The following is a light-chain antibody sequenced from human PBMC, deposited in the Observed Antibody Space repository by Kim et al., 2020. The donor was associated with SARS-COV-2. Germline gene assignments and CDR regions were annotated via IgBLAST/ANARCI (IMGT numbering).Light chain of an antibody. Sequence: GPGTLACGSSTGAVTVSQYLDWIPPKPGQAPKTLIYDSSKKHSWTPARFSGSLVGDKAALTLSGAQPEDEAEYYCLLYHGSARPGVFGTGTKVTVL. V-gene: IGLV7-46*01. CDR2: DSS. J-gene: IGLJ1*01. CDR1: TGAVTVSQY. CDR3: LLYHGSARPGV.